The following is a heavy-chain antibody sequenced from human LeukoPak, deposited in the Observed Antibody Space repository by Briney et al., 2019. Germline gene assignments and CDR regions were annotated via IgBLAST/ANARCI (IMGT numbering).Heavy chain of an antibody. CDR1: GGSFSGYY. J-gene: IGHJ5*02. CDR3: ARAEIVVVVAATRVHWFDP. V-gene: IGHV4-34*01. Sequence: SETLSLTCAVYGGSFSGYYWGWIRQPPGKGLEWIGEINHSGSTNYNPSLKSRVTISVDTSKNQFSLKLSSVTAADTAVYYCARAEIVVVVAATRVHWFDPWGQGTLVTVSS. CDR2: INHSGST. D-gene: IGHD2-15*01.